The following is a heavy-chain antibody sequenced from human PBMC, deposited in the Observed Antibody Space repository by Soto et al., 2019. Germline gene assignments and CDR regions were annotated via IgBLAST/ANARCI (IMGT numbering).Heavy chain of an antibody. D-gene: IGHD3-22*01. CDR2: IWYDGSHE. CDR1: GFTFNNYG. Sequence: PGGSLRLSCAASGFTFNNYGMHWVRQAPGKGLEWVAVIWYDGSHESYADSVKGRFTISRDNSKNTLYLQMNSLRAEDTAVYYCARDRYSYDSRAYQGVDWYFVLWGRGTLVTVSS. CDR3: ARDRYSYDSRAYQGVDWYFVL. V-gene: IGHV3-33*01. J-gene: IGHJ2*01.